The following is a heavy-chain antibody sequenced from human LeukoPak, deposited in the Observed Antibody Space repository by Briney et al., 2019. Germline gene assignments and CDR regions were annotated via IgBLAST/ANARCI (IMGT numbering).Heavy chain of an antibody. V-gene: IGHV4-4*09. J-gene: IGHJ5*02. CDR3: ARWVSSSTSLGWRLNNWFDP. Sequence: SETLSLTCTVSGGSISSYYWSWIRQPPGKGLEWIGYIYTSGSTNYNPSLKSRVTISVDTSKNQFSLKLSSVTAADTAVYYCARWVSSSTSLGWRLNNWFDPWGQGTLVTVSS. CDR1: GGSISSYY. D-gene: IGHD2-2*01. CDR2: IYTSGST.